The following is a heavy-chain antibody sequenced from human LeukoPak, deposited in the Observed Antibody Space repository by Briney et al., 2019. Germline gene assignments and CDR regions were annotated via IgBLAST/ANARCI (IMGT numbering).Heavy chain of an antibody. J-gene: IGHJ4*02. CDR1: GFTFSSYA. CDR3: AKARAGYSLYYFDY. Sequence: TAGSLRLSCAASGFTFSSYAMSWVRQAPGKGLEWVSAISGSGGSTYYADPVKGRFTISRDNSKNTLYLHMNSLRAEATAVYYCAKARAGYSLYYFDYWGQGTLVTVSS. V-gene: IGHV3-23*01. CDR2: ISGSGGST. D-gene: IGHD3-9*01.